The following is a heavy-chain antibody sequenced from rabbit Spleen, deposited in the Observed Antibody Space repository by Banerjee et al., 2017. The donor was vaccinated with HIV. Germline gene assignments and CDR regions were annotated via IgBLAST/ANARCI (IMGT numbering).Heavy chain of an antibody. V-gene: IGHV1S40*01. CDR3: ARGIPYGFSGDAYPPCALDL. Sequence: QSLEESGGDLVKPGASLTLTCTASGFSFSSSYWICWVRQAPGKGLEWIGCIYAGVSGSTYYASWAKGPFTISKTSSTTVTLQMTSLTGADTATYFCARGIPYGFSGDAYPPCALDLWGQGTLVTVS. J-gene: IGHJ6*01. D-gene: IGHD6-1*01. CDR1: GFSFSSSYW. CDR2: IYAGVSGST.